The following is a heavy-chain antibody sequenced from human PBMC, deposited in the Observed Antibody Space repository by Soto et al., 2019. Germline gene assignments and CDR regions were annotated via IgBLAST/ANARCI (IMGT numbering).Heavy chain of an antibody. CDR2: IKQDGSEK. J-gene: IGHJ6*02. CDR1: GFTLSRYW. D-gene: IGHD6-13*01. V-gene: IGHV3-7*05. CDR3: AREYGSSYSPRYYGMDV. Sequence: EVQLVESGGGLVQPGGSLRLSCAASGFTLSRYWMSWVRQAPGKGRERVANIKQDGSEKYYVDSVKGRFTITRDTAKSSLYLQLNSLRAEDTAVYYCAREYGSSYSPRYYGMDVWGQGTTVTVSS.